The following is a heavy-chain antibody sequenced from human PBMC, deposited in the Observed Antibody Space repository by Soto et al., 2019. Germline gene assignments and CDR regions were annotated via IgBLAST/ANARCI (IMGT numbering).Heavy chain of an antibody. CDR2: ISYGGDNK. CDR1: GFTFSSYD. V-gene: IGHV3-30*09. J-gene: IGHJ4*02. D-gene: IGHD6-13*01. Sequence: VQLVESGGGLVQPGGSLRLSCAASGFTFSSYDMHWVRQATGKGLEWVAVISYGGDNKYYADSVRGRFAISRDNLKNTLDLQMNSLNPEDTAVYHCAKARHSTSWYGLEADFWGQGTLVTVSS. CDR3: AKARHSTSWYGLEADF.